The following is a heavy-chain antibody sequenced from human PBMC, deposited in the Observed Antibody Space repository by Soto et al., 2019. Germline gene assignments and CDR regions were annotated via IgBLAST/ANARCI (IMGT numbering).Heavy chain of an antibody. CDR1: GFIFTNYA. CDR2: ISRTGDA. CDR3: AKNYFMDV. D-gene: IGHD3-10*01. Sequence: PGGSLRLSCAASGFIFTNYAMSWVRQAPGKGLEWVSSISRTGDAHYADSVRGRFTISRDDSKNTLYLQLNSLRAEDTAVYNCAKNYFMDVWAKGTTVTVSS. J-gene: IGHJ6*03. V-gene: IGHV3-23*01.